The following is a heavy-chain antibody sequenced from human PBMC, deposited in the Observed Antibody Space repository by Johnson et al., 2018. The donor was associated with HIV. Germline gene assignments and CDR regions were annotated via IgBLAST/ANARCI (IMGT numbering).Heavy chain of an antibody. CDR3: AREVRGPRGGFDI. V-gene: IGHV3-30*04. Sequence: QMQLVESGGGVVQPGRSLRLSCAASGFTFSSYAMHWVRQAPGKGLEWVAVISYDGSNKYYADSVKGRFTISRDNSKNTVYLQMNSLRAEDTAVYYCAREVRGPRGGFDIWGQGTMVTVSS. CDR1: GFTFSSYA. D-gene: IGHD3-10*01. CDR2: ISYDGSNK. J-gene: IGHJ3*02.